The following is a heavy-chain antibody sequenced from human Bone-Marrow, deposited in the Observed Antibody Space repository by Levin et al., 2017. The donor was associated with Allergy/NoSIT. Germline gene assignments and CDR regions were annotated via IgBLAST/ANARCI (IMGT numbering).Heavy chain of an antibody. D-gene: IGHD1-26*01. Sequence: GGSLRLSCAASGFAFNSFAMSWVRQAPGKGLECVSTIGGRGDTTDYADSVKGRFTISRDNSRDTLILQMNNLRVGDTAIYYCAKQRGAYFDVWGQGTLVAGSS. CDR1: GFAFNSFA. CDR3: AKQRGAYFDV. CDR2: IGGRGDTT. V-gene: IGHV3-23*01. J-gene: IGHJ4*02.